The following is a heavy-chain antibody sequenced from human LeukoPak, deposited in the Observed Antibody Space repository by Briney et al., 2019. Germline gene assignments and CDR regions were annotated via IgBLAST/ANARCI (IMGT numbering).Heavy chain of an antibody. V-gene: IGHV6-1*01. CDR3: ARDLRSSIKGYWFDP. D-gene: IGHD2-2*01. CDR2: TYYRSKWYN. Sequence: SQTLSLICAISGDSFSSNSAAWNWVRQSPSRGLEWLGRTYYRSKWYNDYAVSVKSRITINPDTSKNQFSLQLNSVTPEDTAVYYCARDLRSSIKGYWFDPWGQGTLVTVSS. J-gene: IGHJ5*02. CDR1: GDSFSSNSAA.